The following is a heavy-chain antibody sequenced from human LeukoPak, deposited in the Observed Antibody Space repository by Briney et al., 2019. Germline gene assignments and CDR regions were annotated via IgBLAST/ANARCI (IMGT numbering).Heavy chain of an antibody. CDR3: ARHRDVSGYYALDY. V-gene: IGHV4-59*04. CDR2: IYFHGNT. J-gene: IGHJ4*02. CDR1: GDSINNYY. Sequence: SETLSLTCTVSGDSINNYYWSWIRQPPGKGLEWIGLIYFHGNTNYIPSLKSRVTMSVDTSEKQFSLKLKSVTAVDTAVYYCARHRDVSGYYALDYWGRGTLVTVSA. D-gene: IGHD3-22*01.